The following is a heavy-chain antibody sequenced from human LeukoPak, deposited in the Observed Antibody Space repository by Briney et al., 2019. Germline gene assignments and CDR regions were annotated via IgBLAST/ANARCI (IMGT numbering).Heavy chain of an antibody. Sequence: GRSLRLSCAASGFTFDDYAMHWVRQAPGKGLEWVSGISWNSGSIGYADSVKGRFTIFRDNAKNSLYLQMNSLRAEDTALYYCAKSSSSWYFDYWGQGTLVTVSS. CDR2: ISWNSGSI. CDR1: GFTFDDYA. V-gene: IGHV3-9*01. D-gene: IGHD6-13*01. CDR3: AKSSSSWYFDY. J-gene: IGHJ4*02.